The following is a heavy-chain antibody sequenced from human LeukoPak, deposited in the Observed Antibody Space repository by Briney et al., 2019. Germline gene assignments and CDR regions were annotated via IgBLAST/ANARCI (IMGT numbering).Heavy chain of an antibody. V-gene: IGHV1-69*02. CDR1: GGTFSSYP. Sequence: GASVKVSCKASGGTFSSYPIGWVRQAPGQGLEWMGRIIPILGIANYAQKFQGRVTITADKSTSTAYMELSSLRSEDTAVYYCWYILTGYYSVQHWGQGTLVTVSS. CDR3: WYILTGYYSVQH. D-gene: IGHD3-9*01. CDR2: IIPILGIA. J-gene: IGHJ1*01.